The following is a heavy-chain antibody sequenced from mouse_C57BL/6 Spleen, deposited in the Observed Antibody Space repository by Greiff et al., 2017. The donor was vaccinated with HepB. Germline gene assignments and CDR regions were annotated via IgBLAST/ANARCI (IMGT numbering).Heavy chain of an antibody. CDR2: ISYDGSN. J-gene: IGHJ1*03. V-gene: IGHV3-6*01. D-gene: IGHD2-2*01. CDR3: ARDGSWYFDV. Sequence: DVKLQESGPGLVKPSQSLSLTCSVTGYSITSGYYWNWIRQFPGNKLEWMGYISYDGSNNYNPSLKNRISITRDTSKNQFFLKLNSVTTEDTATYYCARDGSWYFDVWGTGTTVTVSS. CDR1: GYSITSGYY.